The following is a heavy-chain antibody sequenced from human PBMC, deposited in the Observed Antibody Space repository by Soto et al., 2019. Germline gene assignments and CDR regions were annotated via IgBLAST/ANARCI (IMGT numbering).Heavy chain of an antibody. CDR3: ARALPYRSGGVCYIYGMDV. J-gene: IGHJ6*02. CDR2: ISLDGSTT. V-gene: IGHV3-30-3*01. CDR1: GFVFNTYN. Sequence: QMVLVESGGGVVQPGRSLRLSCGVSGFVFNTYNMHWVRQAPGKGLEWVAGISLDGSTTFYADSVKGRFTISRDNSKNTLYVQMDSLRTEDTAVYYCARALPYRSGGVCYIYGMDVWGQGTTVTVSS. D-gene: IGHD2-8*02.